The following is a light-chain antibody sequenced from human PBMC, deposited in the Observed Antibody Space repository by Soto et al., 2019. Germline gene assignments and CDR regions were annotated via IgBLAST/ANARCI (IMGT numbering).Light chain of an antibody. CDR2: GAS. CDR1: QSVGDTF. V-gene: IGKV3-20*01. Sequence: RASQSVGDTFLSWYQQKPGQAPRLLIHGASSRATGIPDRVSGSGSGTDFTLTISRLEPEDFAVYYCQQYARPPYAFGQGTKVDIK. J-gene: IGKJ2*01. CDR3: QQYARPPYA.